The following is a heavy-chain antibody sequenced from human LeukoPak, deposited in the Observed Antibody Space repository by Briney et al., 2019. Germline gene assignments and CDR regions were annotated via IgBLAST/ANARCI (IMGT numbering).Heavy chain of an antibody. J-gene: IGHJ6*02. CDR1: GGSISSYY. V-gene: IGHV4-59*08. CDR2: IYYSGST. D-gene: IGHD2-15*01. Sequence: PSETLSLTCTVSGGSISSYYWSWIRQPPGKGLEWIGYIYYSGSTNYNPSLKSRVTISVDTSKNQFPLKLSSVTAADTAVYYCARQGYCSGGSCYGYYYYGMDVWGQGTTVTVSS. CDR3: ARQGYCSGGSCYGYYYYGMDV.